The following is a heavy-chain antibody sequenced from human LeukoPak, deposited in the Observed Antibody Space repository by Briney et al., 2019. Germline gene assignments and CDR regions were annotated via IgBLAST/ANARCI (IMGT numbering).Heavy chain of an antibody. Sequence: VGSLRLSCAASGFTFSSYGMHWVRQAPGKGLEWVAVISYDGSNKYYADSVKGRFTISRDNSKNTLYLQMNSLRAEDTAVYYCAKDQNVLLWFGELLSFDYWGQGTLVTVSS. D-gene: IGHD3-10*01. CDR2: ISYDGSNK. J-gene: IGHJ4*02. CDR3: AKDQNVLLWFGELLSFDY. CDR1: GFTFSSYG. V-gene: IGHV3-30*18.